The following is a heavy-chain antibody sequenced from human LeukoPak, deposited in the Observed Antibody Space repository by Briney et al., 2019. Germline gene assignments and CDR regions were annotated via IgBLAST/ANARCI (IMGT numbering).Heavy chain of an antibody. CDR1: GFTFNYYA. CDR2: ISGNGAGT. CDR3: ANLGYCSGGSCLF. J-gene: IGHJ4*02. Sequence: GGSLRLSCAASGFTFNYYAMTWVRQAPGKGLEWVSSISGNGAGTYYADSVKGRFTISRDNSKNTLYLQMNSLRAEDTAVYYCANLGYCSGGSCLFWGQGTLVTVSS. D-gene: IGHD2-15*01. V-gene: IGHV3-23*01.